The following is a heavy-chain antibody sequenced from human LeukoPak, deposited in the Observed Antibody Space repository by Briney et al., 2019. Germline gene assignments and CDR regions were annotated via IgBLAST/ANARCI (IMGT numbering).Heavy chain of an antibody. Sequence: PSETLSLTCTVSGGSISSGDYYWSWIRQPPGKGLEWIGEINHSGSTNYNPSLKSRVTISVDTSKNQFSLKLSSVTAADTAVYYCARGDSSGYYLCYFDYWGQGTLVTVSS. CDR3: ARGDSSGYYLCYFDY. J-gene: IGHJ4*02. CDR1: GGSISSGDYY. D-gene: IGHD3-22*01. V-gene: IGHV4-39*07. CDR2: INHSGST.